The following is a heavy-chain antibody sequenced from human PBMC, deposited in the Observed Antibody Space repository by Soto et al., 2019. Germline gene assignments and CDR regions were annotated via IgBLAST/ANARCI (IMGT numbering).Heavy chain of an antibody. CDR2: IISSSDYI. D-gene: IGHD3-10*01. Sequence: EVQLVESGGGLAKPGGSLRLSCAASGFTFSSYSMSWVRQAPGKGLEWVSSIISSSDYIHYADLVKGRFTISRDNAKNSLYLQMNSLRVEDTAVYYCARDTNFYGSGSGVDYWGQGTLVTVSS. CDR3: ARDTNFYGSGSGVDY. V-gene: IGHV3-21*01. J-gene: IGHJ4*02. CDR1: GFTFSSYS.